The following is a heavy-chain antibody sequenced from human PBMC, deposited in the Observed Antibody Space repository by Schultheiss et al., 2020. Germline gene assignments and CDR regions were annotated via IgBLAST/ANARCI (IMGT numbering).Heavy chain of an antibody. D-gene: IGHD2-8*01. CDR3: ARDGLMGGGAFDI. J-gene: IGHJ3*02. CDR1: GFTVSSNY. V-gene: IGHV3-53*01. Sequence: GGSLRLSCAASGFTVSSNYMSWVRQAPGKGLEWVSVIYSGGSTYYADSVKGRFTISRDNSKNTLYLQMNSLRAEDTAVYYCARDGLMGGGAFDIWGQGTTVTVSS. CDR2: IYSGGST.